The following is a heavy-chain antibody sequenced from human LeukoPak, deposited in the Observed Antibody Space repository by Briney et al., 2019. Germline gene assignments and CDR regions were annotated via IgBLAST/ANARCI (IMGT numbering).Heavy chain of an antibody. D-gene: IGHD2-15*01. CDR1: GGTFSSYA. Sequence: GASVKVSCKASGGTFSSYAISWVRQAPGQGLEWMGGIIPIFGTANYAQKFQGRDTITEDESTSTAYMELSSLRSEDTAVYYCARRGYCSGGSCYSKYYFDYWGQGTLVTVSS. J-gene: IGHJ4*02. CDR3: ARRGYCSGGSCYSKYYFDY. V-gene: IGHV1-69*01. CDR2: IIPIFGTA.